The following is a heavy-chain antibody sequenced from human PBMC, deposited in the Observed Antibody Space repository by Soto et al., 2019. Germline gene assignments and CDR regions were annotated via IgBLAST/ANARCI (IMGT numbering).Heavy chain of an antibody. D-gene: IGHD3-22*01. V-gene: IGHV4-59*01. J-gene: IGHJ4*02. Sequence: PSETLSLTCTVSGGSITGYYWSWIRQPPGKGLEFIGYIYHSGATEYTPSLKSRVTISVDKSENQFSLQMRSVSAADTAMYYCARGVGNYYDSSGYYYVDYWGQGTLVTVSS. CDR2: IYHSGAT. CDR3: ARGVGNYYDSSGYYYVDY. CDR1: GGSITGYY.